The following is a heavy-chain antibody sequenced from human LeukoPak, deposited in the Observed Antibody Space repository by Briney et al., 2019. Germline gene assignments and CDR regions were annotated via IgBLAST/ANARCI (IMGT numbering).Heavy chain of an antibody. J-gene: IGHJ4*02. CDR1: GEFSFSNYY. CDR3: SRQVVGNDY. D-gene: IGHD3-22*01. CDR2: INRSGYT. Sequence: PSETLSLTCAVYGEFSFSNYYWSWIRQTPGGALEWIGEINRSGYTNYNPSLKSRVTLSIDTSKNQFSLRLNTVTAADTAVYYCSRQVVGNDYWGQGTLVTVSS. V-gene: IGHV4-34*01.